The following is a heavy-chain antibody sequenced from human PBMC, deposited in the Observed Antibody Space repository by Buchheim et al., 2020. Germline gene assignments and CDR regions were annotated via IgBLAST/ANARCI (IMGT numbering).Heavy chain of an antibody. J-gene: IGHJ4*02. CDR3: ARGFSFGF. CDR2: IKQDGGET. V-gene: IGHV3-7*04. CDR1: GFTFSNHW. D-gene: IGHD3-16*01. Sequence: EVQLVESGGGLVQPGGSLRLSCAASGFTFSNHWMSWVRQAPGKGLEWVANIKQDGGETYYVDSVKGRFTISRDNAKNSLSLQMNSLRAEDTAVYYCARGFSFGFWGQGTL.